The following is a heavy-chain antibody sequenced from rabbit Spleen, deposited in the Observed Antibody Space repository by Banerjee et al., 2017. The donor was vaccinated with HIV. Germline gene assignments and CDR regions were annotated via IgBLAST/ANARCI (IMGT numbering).Heavy chain of an antibody. CDR2: IDPFFGTT. CDR3: ARGASSSGYYNL. D-gene: IGHD1-1*01. Sequence: ESGGGLVKPGASLTLTCKAFGFTISDYWMNWVRQAPGKGLEWIGYIDPFFGTTYYASWVNGRFTISSHNAQNTLYLQLNSLTVADTATYFCARGASSSGYYNLWGPGTLVTVS. CDR1: GFTISDYW. V-gene: IGHV1S7*01. J-gene: IGHJ4*01.